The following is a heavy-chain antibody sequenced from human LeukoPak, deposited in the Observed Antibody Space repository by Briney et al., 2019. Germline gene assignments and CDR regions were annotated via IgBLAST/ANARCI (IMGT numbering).Heavy chain of an antibody. CDR3: ARVGYSSGWLDY. CDR2: IYHSGST. Sequence: SETLSLTCAVSGGSISSSNWWSWVRQPPGKGLEWIGEIYHSGSTNYNPSLRSRVSISLDMSKNQFSLKLSSVTAADTAVYYCARVGYSSGWLDYWGQGTLVTVSS. CDR1: GGSISSSNW. D-gene: IGHD6-19*01. V-gene: IGHV4-4*02. J-gene: IGHJ4*02.